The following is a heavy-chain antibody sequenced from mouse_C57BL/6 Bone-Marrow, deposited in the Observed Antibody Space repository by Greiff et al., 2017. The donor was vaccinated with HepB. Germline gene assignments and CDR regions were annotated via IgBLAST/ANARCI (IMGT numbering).Heavy chain of an antibody. V-gene: IGHV1-42*01. CDR3: ARSEGYYFDY. CDR2: INPSTGGT. J-gene: IGHJ2*01. CDR1: GYSFTGYY. Sequence: EVKLMESGPELVKPGASVKISCKASGYSFTGYYMNWVKQSPEKSLEWIGEINPSTGGTTYNQKFKAKATLTVDKSSSTAYMQLKSLTSEDSAVYYCARSEGYYFDYWGQGTTLTVSS.